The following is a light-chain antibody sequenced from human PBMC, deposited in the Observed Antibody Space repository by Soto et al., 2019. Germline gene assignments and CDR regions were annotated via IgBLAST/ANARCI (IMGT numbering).Light chain of an antibody. CDR1: SSNIGSNY. CDR2: RNN. V-gene: IGLV1-47*01. CDR3: AAWDDSLSGHDVV. Sequence: QAVLTQPPSASGTPGQRVTISCSGSSSNIGSNYVYWYQQLPGTAPKLLIYRNNQRPSGVPDRFSGSKSGTSASLAISGLRSEDEADYYCAAWDDSLSGHDVVFGGGTKLTVL. J-gene: IGLJ2*01.